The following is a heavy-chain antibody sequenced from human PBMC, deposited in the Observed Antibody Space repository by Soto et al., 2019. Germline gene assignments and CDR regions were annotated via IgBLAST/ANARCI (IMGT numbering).Heavy chain of an antibody. CDR3: AKVGYITVAGRRNFDY. CDR2: ISGSGGST. CDR1: GFTFSSYA. V-gene: IGHV3-23*01. Sequence: GGSLRLSCAASGFTFSSYAMSWVRQAPGKGLEWVSAISGSGGSTYYADSVKGRFTISRDNSKNTLYLQMNSLRAEDTAVYYCAKVGYITVAGRRNFDYWGQGTLVTVSS. J-gene: IGHJ4*02. D-gene: IGHD6-19*01.